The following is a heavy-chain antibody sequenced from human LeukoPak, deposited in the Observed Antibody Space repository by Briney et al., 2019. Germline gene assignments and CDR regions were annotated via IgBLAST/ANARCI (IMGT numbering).Heavy chain of an antibody. J-gene: IGHJ4*02. Sequence: TGGSLRLSCAGSGFTFDDYAMHWVRQAPGRGLEWVSGISWNSGSIGYADSVKGRFTISRDNAKNSLYLQMNSLRAEDTALYYCAKVSSVAGTLDYWGQGTLVTVSS. V-gene: IGHV3-9*01. CDR1: GFTFDDYA. CDR3: AKVSSVAGTLDY. CDR2: ISWNSGSI. D-gene: IGHD6-19*01.